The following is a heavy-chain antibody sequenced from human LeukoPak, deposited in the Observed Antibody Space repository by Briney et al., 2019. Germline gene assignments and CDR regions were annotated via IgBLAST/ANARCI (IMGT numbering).Heavy chain of an antibody. CDR2: INQDGSEK. J-gene: IGHJ3*02. V-gene: IGHV3-7*01. CDR3: ARARWELLMNAFDI. Sequence: PGGSLRLSCAASGFTFSSYWMSWVRQAPGKGLERVATINQDGSEKYYVDSVKGRFTISRDNARNSLYLQMNSLRAEDTAVYYCARARWELLMNAFDIWGQGTMVTVSS. CDR1: GFTFSSYW. D-gene: IGHD1-26*01.